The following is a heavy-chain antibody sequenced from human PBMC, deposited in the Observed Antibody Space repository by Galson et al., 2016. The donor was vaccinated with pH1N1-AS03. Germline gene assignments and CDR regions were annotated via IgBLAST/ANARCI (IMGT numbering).Heavy chain of an antibody. Sequence: AEVKKPGESLMISCKASGFRFTTYWIAWVRQLPGKGLEWMGFIYPGDSDTKYSPSFQGQVTISADKSISTAYLRWNSLKASDTAMYYCARGDGYNYYFDYWGQGTLVTVSS. CDR1: GFRFTTYW. J-gene: IGHJ4*02. V-gene: IGHV5-51*03. CDR3: ARGDGYNYYFDY. CDR2: IYPGDSDT. D-gene: IGHD5-24*01.